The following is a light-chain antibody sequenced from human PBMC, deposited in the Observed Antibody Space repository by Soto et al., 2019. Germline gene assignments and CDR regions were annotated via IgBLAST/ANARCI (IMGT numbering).Light chain of an antibody. Sequence: DIQMTQSPSSLSASVGDRVTITCRASQGISNYLSWYQQKPGKVPKLLIYAASTLQSGVPSWCSGSGSGTDFTLTIRSQQPEYVANYYYQKYNSAPFTFGPGTKVEIK. J-gene: IGKJ3*01. CDR1: QGISNY. CDR2: AAS. CDR3: QKYNSAPFT. V-gene: IGKV1-27*01.